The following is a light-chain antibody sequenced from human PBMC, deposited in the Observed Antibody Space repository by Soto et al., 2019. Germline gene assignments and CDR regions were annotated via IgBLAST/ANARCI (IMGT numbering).Light chain of an antibody. Sequence: QSALTQPASVSGSPGQSITISCTGTSSDVGSYNYVSWYQQNPGKAPKLIIHDVSNRPSGVSNRFSGSKSGNTASLTISGLQAEDEANYYCSSYTSTNTPIFGGGTKVTVL. V-gene: IGLV2-14*01. J-gene: IGLJ2*01. CDR1: SSDVGSYNY. CDR2: DVS. CDR3: SSYTSTNTPI.